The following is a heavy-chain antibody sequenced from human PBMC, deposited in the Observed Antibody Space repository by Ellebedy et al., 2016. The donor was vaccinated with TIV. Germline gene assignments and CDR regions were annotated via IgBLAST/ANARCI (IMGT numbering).Heavy chain of an antibody. CDR1: GYNFTAFD. D-gene: IGHD5-12*01. J-gene: IGHJ6*02. CDR2: MNPQSAKT. CDR3: ARWDSGFLSGVYYNYGMDV. Sequence: ASVKVSCXASGYNFTAFDINWVRQAAGQGLEWMGWMNPQSAKTGFAQQFQGRVTMTRDTSISTAYMELTSLTSEDTAVYYCARWDSGFLSGVYYNYGMDVWGQGTTVTVSS. V-gene: IGHV1-8*01.